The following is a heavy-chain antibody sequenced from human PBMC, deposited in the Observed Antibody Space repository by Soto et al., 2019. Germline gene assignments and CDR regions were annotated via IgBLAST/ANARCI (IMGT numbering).Heavy chain of an antibody. D-gene: IGHD3-3*01. V-gene: IGHV3-53*01. CDR1: GFTVSSNY. J-gene: IGHJ4*02. CDR3: ASGPRITIFGVVMSPMI. CDR2: IYSGGST. Sequence: TGGSLRLSCAASGFTVSSNYMSWVRQAPGKGLEWVSVIYSGGSTYYADSVKGRFTISRDNSKNTLYLQMNSLRAEDTAVYYCASGPRITIFGVVMSPMIWGQGTLVTVSS.